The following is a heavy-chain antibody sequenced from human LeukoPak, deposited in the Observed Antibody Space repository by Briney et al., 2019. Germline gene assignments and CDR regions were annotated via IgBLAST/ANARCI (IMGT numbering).Heavy chain of an antibody. V-gene: IGHV3-23*01. CDR2: ISGSGGST. CDR1: GFTSSSYA. CDR3: AKDALYSSGSYYLS. J-gene: IGHJ5*02. Sequence: AGSLRLSCAASGFTSSSYAMSWVRPAPGQGLEWVSSISGSGGSTFYAESVKGRFTISRDNSKNTLYLQRNSLRAEDTAVYYWAKDALYSSGSYYLSWGQGTLVTVSS. D-gene: IGHD3-10*01.